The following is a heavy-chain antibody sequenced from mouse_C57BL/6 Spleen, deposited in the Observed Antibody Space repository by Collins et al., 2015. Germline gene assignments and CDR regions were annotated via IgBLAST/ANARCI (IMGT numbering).Heavy chain of an antibody. D-gene: IGHD1-1*01. CDR1: GYSFTGYY. J-gene: IGHJ1*03. Sequence: VQLQQSGPELVKPGASVKISCKASGYSFTGYYMNWVKQSPEKSLEWIGEINPSTGGTTYNQKFKAKATLTVDKSSSTAYMQLKSLTSEDSAVYYCARRGSYYYGSSRYFDVWGTGTTVTVSS. CDR3: ARRGSYYYGSSRYFDV. V-gene: IGHV1-42*01. CDR2: INPSTGGT.